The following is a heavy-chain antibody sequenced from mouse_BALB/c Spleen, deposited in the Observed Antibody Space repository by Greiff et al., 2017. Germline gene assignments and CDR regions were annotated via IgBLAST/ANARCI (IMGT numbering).Heavy chain of an antibody. CDR1: GYTFTGYA. Sequence: QVQLQQSGPELVRPGVSVKISCKGSGYTFTGYAMHWVKQSHAKSLEWIGVISTYYGNTNYNQKFKGKATMTVDKSSSTAYMELARLTSEDSAIYYCAREGEGGDYWCRGTTLTVSS. CDR3: AREGEGGDY. J-gene: IGHJ2*01. V-gene: IGHV1-67*01. CDR2: ISTYYGNT.